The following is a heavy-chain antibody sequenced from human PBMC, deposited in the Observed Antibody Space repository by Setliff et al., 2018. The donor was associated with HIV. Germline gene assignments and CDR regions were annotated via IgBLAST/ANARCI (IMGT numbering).Heavy chain of an antibody. D-gene: IGHD7-27*01. CDR1: GGTFSTYS. CDR2: IIPFFRTT. Sequence: SVKVSCKASGGTFSTYSMNWVRQAPGQELEWMGGIIPFFRTTNYAQKFQGRVTVTADISTSTAYMELRSLRSDDTAVYYCARDKTGDLWYFDSWGQGTLVTVSS. CDR3: ARDKTGDLWYFDS. V-gene: IGHV1-69*06. J-gene: IGHJ4*02.